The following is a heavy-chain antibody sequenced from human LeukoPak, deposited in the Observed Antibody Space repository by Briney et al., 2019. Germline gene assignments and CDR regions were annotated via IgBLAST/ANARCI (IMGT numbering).Heavy chain of an antibody. V-gene: IGHV1-18*01. Sequence: ASVKVSCTASGYTFTSYGISWVRQAPGQGLEWMGWISAYNGNTNYAQKLQGRVTMTTDTSTSTAYMELRSLRSDDTAVYYCARVQRLGDYFDYWGQGTLVTVSS. J-gene: IGHJ4*02. CDR2: ISAYNGNT. CDR1: GYTFTSYG. D-gene: IGHD3-10*01. CDR3: ARVQRLGDYFDY.